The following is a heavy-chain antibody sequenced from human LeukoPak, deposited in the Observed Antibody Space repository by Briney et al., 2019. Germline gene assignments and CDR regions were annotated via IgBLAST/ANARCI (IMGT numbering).Heavy chain of an antibody. CDR2: ISSSSSYI. V-gene: IGHV3-21*01. D-gene: IGHD4-17*01. CDR3: ARDPYDYGDYVDY. CDR1: GFTFSSYS. J-gene: IGHJ4*02. Sequence: PGGSLRLSCAASGFTFSSYSMNWVRQAPGKGLEWVSSISSSSSYIYYADSVKGRFTISRDNAKNSLYLQMNSLRAEDRAVYYCARDPYDYGDYVDYWGQGTLVTVSS.